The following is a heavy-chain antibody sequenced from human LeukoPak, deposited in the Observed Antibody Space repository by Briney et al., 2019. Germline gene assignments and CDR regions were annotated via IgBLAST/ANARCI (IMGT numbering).Heavy chain of an antibody. CDR1: GYTFTSYD. V-gene: IGHV1-46*01. J-gene: IGHJ3*02. Sequence: ASVKVSCKASGYTFTSYDINWVRQAPGQGLEWMGIINPSGGSTSYAQKFQGRVTMTRDTSTSTVYMELSSLRSEDTAVYYCAREGTPSGYSSDYMGYAFDIWGQGTMVTVSS. CDR2: INPSGGST. CDR3: AREGTPSGYSSDYMGYAFDI. D-gene: IGHD6-19*01.